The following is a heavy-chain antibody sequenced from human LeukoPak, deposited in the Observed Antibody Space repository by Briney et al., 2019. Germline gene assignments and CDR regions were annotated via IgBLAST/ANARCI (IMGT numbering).Heavy chain of an antibody. CDR2: IIPNSGDT. D-gene: IGHD5-12*01. V-gene: IGHV1-2*06. Sequence: ASVKVSCKASGYIFTGYFMHWVRQAPGQGLEWMGRIIPNSGDTNYAQQFQGRVTMTRDTSISTAYMELSRLRSDDTAVYYCARVGEYSGYDLDYWGQGTLVTVSS. J-gene: IGHJ4*02. CDR3: ARVGEYSGYDLDY. CDR1: GYIFTGYF.